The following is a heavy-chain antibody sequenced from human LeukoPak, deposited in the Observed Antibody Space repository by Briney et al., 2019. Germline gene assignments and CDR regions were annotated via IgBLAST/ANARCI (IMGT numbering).Heavy chain of an antibody. CDR1: GFTFSSYS. CDR3: ARGTRELDRY. CDR2: ISSGSYTI. J-gene: IGHJ4*02. Sequence: GGSLRLSCAASGFTFSSYSMNWVRQAPGEGLEWVSYISSGSYTIYYADSVKGRFTTSRDKTKNSLYLQMNSLRDEDTAVYYCARGTRELDRYWGQGTLVTVSS. D-gene: IGHD1-26*01. V-gene: IGHV3-48*02.